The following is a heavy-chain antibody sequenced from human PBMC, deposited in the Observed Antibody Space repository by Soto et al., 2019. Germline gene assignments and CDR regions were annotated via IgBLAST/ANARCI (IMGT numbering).Heavy chain of an antibody. V-gene: IGHV4-34*01. CDR3: ARHPRDDSSGYAFDI. CDR2: INHSGST. D-gene: IGHD3-22*01. Sequence: SETLSLTCAVYGGSFSGYYWSWIRQPPGKGLEWIGEINHSGSTNYNPSLKSRVTISVDTSKNQFSLKLSSVTAADTAVYYCARHPRDDSSGYAFDIWGQGTMVTVSS. J-gene: IGHJ3*02. CDR1: GGSFSGYY.